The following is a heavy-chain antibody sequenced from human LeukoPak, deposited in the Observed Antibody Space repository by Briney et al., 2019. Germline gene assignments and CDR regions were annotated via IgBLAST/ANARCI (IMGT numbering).Heavy chain of an antibody. CDR2: ISGSGGST. CDR1: GFTFSSYA. V-gene: IGHV3-23*01. CDR3: AKAPKGVGFCSGGSCYLLDY. J-gene: IGHJ4*02. D-gene: IGHD2-15*01. Sequence: PGGSLRLSCAASGFTFSSYAMSWVRQAPGKGLEWVSTISGSGGSTFYADSVKGRFTISRDNSKSTLYLQMSSLRAEDTAVYYRAKAPKGVGFCSGGSCYLLDYWGQGSLVTFSS.